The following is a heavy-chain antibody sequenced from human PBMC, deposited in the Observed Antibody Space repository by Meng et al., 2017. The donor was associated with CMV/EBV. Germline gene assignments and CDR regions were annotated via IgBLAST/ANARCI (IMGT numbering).Heavy chain of an antibody. D-gene: IGHD6-13*01. V-gene: IGHV4-61*01. CDR3: ARDRGYSSSWRRGYYGMDV. J-gene: IGHJ6*02. CDR1: GGSVSSGSYY. Sequence: ETLSLTCTVSGGSVSSGSYYWSWIRQPPGKGLEWIGYIYYSGSTNYNPSLKSRVTISVDTSKNQFSLKLSSVTAADTAVYYCARDRGYSSSWRRGYYGMDVWGQGTTVTVSS. CDR2: IYYSGST.